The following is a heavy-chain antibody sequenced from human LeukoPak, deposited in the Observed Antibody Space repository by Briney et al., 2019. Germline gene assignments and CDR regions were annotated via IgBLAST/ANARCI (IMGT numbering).Heavy chain of an antibody. CDR1: GFTFGDYA. CDR3: TRGEGDYDPPQRAQGFSFF. CDR2: IRSKAYGGTT. V-gene: IGHV3-49*04. D-gene: IGHD4-17*01. J-gene: IGHJ4*02. Sequence: GGSLRLSCTTSGFTFGDYAMNWVRQAPGKGLEWVSFIRSKAYGGTTEYAASVKGRFTISRDDSKSIAYLQMNSLKSDDTAVYYCTRGEGDYDPPQRAQGFSFFWGQGTLVTVSS.